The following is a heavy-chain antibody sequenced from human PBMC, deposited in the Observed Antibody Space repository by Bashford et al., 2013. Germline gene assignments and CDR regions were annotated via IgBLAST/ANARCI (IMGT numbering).Heavy chain of an antibody. D-gene: IGHD3-3*01. V-gene: IGHV1-2*02. CDR3: ARDKVFGGVTKYGMDV. CDR2: INPHSGGT. Sequence: ASVKVSCKASGGTFSSYAISWVRQAPGQGLEWMGWINPHSGGTNYAQKFQGRVSMTRDTSINTAYMELNSLRSDDTAVYYCARDKVFGGVTKYGMDVWGQGTTVTVSS. CDR1: GGTFSSYA. J-gene: IGHJ6*02.